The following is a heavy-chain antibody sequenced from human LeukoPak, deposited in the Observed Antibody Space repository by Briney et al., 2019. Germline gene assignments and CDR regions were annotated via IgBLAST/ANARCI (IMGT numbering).Heavy chain of an antibody. V-gene: IGHV3-23*01. D-gene: IGHD3-16*02. CDR3: AKVNNAYESIVSDF. CDR2: ISASGLTT. Sequence: GALRLFCGTSGFRFCNYCICWVRPAPGEGLESVSAISASGLTTYYADSVKGRFTISRDNSKNTLYLQINSLRADDSAVYYCAKVNNAYESIVSDFWGQGTLVTVSS. CDR1: GFRFCNYC. J-gene: IGHJ4*02.